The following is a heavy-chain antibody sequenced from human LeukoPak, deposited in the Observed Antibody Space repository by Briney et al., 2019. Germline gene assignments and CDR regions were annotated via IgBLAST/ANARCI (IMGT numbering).Heavy chain of an antibody. CDR3: ARPMVEFCGGDCYTEKYFFDY. CDR2: ISSGSSYI. CDR1: GFTFSSYS. Sequence: GGSLILSCAASGFTFSSYSMNWVRQAPGKGLEWVSSISSGSSYIYYADSVKGRFTISRDSAMNSLYLQMDSLRAEDTAVYYCARPMVEFCGGDCYTEKYFFDYWGQGSLVTVSS. J-gene: IGHJ4*02. D-gene: IGHD2-21*01. V-gene: IGHV3-21*03.